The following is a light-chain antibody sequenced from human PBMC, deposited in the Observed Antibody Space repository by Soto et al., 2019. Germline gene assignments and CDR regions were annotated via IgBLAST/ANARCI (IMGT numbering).Light chain of an antibody. Sequence: EVVLTQSPVTLSLSPWERATLSCMASQSFRGLLAWYQQKPGQAPRLLIYDAYNRATCIPARFSGSGSGTDFAFTISSLEPEDSAVYYCQQRHMWPITFGQGTRLEIK. CDR2: DAY. CDR3: QQRHMWPIT. CDR1: QSFRGL. V-gene: IGKV3-11*01. J-gene: IGKJ5*01.